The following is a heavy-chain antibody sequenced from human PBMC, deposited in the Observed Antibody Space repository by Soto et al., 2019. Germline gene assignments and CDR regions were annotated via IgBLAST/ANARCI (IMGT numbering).Heavy chain of an antibody. CDR3: ARGCEYYDSSGSLDY. CDR1: GGSISSYY. Sequence: QVQLQESGPGLVKPSETLSLTCTVSGGSISSYYWSWIRQPAGTGLEWIGRSYTSGSTNYNHSLKSRVPMSVDTSKNQFSLKLSSVNAADTAVYYCARGCEYYDSSGSLDYWGQGTLVTVSS. J-gene: IGHJ4*02. V-gene: IGHV4-4*07. CDR2: SYTSGST. D-gene: IGHD3-22*01.